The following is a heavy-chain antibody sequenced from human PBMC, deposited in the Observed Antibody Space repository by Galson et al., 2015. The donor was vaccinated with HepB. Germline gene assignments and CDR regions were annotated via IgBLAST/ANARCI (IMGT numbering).Heavy chain of an antibody. J-gene: IGHJ4*02. D-gene: IGHD3-3*01. CDR2: TYCRSKWYN. CDR3: AREVSSPSDYDFWSGPNAATDLYFDY. Sequence: DSVSSNSAAWNWIRQSPSRGLEWLGRTYCRSKWYNDYAVSVKSRITINPDTSKNQFSLQLNSVTPEDTAVYYCAREVSSPSDYDFWSGPNAATDLYFDYWGQGTLVTVSS. V-gene: IGHV6-1*01. CDR1: DSVSSNSAA.